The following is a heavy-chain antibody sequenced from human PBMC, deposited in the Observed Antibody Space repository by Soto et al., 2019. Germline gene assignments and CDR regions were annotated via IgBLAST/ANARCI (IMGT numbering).Heavy chain of an antibody. CDR2: IYYSGST. J-gene: IGHJ4*02. D-gene: IGHD3-16*01. Sequence: SETLSLTCTVSVVSIINYYCSLIVQPPGKGLEWIGYIYYSGSTNYDPSLKSRVTISVDTSKNQFSLKLSSVTAADTAVYYCAREWGGYFDYWGQGTLVTVS. CDR3: AREWGGYFDY. V-gene: IGHV4-59*01. CDR1: VVSIINYY.